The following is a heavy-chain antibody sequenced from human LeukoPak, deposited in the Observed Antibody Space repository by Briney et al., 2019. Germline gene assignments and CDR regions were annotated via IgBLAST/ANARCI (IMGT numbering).Heavy chain of an antibody. CDR2: FNPNSGGT. Sequence: ASVKVSCKASGYTFTGYYMHWVRQAPGQGLEWMGRFNPNSGGTNYAQKFQGRVAMTRDTSISTAYMELSRLRSDDTAVYYCARGTTAMANDYWGQGTLVTVSS. CDR3: ARGTTAMANDY. D-gene: IGHD5-18*01. CDR1: GYTFTGYY. V-gene: IGHV1-2*06. J-gene: IGHJ4*02.